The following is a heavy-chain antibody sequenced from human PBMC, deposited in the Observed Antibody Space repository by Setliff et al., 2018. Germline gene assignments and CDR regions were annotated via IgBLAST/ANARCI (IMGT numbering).Heavy chain of an antibody. D-gene: IGHD3-22*01. CDR1: GFTFSSYS. CDR2: ISSSSSTI. Sequence: GGSLRLSCAASGFTFSSYSMNWVRQAPGKGLEWVSSISSSSSTIYYADSVKGRFTISRDNAKNSLYLQMNSLRAEDTALYYCARDYYYDSSGYRVSAFDIWGHGTMVTVSS. V-gene: IGHV3-21*04. J-gene: IGHJ3*02. CDR3: ARDYYYDSSGYRVSAFDI.